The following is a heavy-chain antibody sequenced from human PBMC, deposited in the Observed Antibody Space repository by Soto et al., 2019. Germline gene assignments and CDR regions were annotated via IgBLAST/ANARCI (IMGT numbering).Heavy chain of an antibody. CDR2: ISAYNGNT. D-gene: IGHD6-6*01. Sequence: ASVKVSCKASGYTFTSYGISWVRQAPGQGLEWMGWISAYNGNTNYAQKLQGRVPMTTDTSTSTAYMELRSRRSDETAEYYCAREKKYSCSLYYFDYWGQGTLVTVSS. CDR1: GYTFTSYG. CDR3: AREKKYSCSLYYFDY. J-gene: IGHJ4*02. V-gene: IGHV1-18*01.